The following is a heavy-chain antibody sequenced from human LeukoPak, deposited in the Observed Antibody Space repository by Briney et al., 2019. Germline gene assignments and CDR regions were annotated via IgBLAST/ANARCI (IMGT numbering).Heavy chain of an antibody. CDR1: GYIFTNYG. Sequence: ASVTVSCKTSGYIFTNYGVSWVRQAPGQGLEWMGWINVYNGHTIYAQEFQGRVTLTTDTCTSTAHMDLRSLRSDDTAVYYCVRDSDHAPDYWGQGTLVTVSS. D-gene: IGHD3-10*01. CDR3: VRDSDHAPDY. CDR2: INVYNGHT. J-gene: IGHJ4*02. V-gene: IGHV1-18*01.